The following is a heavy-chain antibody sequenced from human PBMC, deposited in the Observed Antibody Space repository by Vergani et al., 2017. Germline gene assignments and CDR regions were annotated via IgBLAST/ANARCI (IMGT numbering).Heavy chain of an antibody. J-gene: IGHJ4*02. Sequence: QVQLVQSGAEVKKPGSSVKVSCKASGGPFSSYTISWVRQAPGQGLEWMGRIIPILGIANYAQKFQGRVTITADKSTSTAYMELSSLRSEDTAVYYCARNGGGTATSLDYWGQGTLVTVSS. V-gene: IGHV1-69*02. D-gene: IGHD5-18*01. CDR2: IIPILGIA. CDR3: ARNGGGTATSLDY. CDR1: GGPFSSYT.